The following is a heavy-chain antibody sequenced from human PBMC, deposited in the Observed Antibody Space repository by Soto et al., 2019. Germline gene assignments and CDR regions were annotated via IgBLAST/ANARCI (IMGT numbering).Heavy chain of an antibody. J-gene: IGHJ4*02. Sequence: QAQVVQSGPEVAKPGSSVKESCKASEDIFGSSGCSWVRQAPGLGLEWMGGIIPVFGTTDYAEKFRGRVTIDADDDKRTVYMELDSLTSDDTAVDYGAKGATGEAATTGPLDLWGQGTLVTVSS. D-gene: IGHD6-25*01. V-gene: IGHV1-69*01. CDR3: AKGATGEAATTGPLDL. CDR1: EDIFGSSG. CDR2: IIPVFGTT.